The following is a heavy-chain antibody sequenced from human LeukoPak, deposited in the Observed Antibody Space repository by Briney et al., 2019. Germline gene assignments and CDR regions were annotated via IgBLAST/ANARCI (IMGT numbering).Heavy chain of an antibody. CDR1: GYSFTSYW. D-gene: IGHD2-8*01. J-gene: IGHJ4*02. Sequence: GESLKISCKGSGYSFTSYWIGWVRQMPGKGLEWMGIIYPGDSDTRYSPSFQGQVTISADESTSSAYLQWSNLKSSDTAVYYCARRESFMLPPDYWGQGTLVTVSS. V-gene: IGHV5-51*01. CDR3: ARRESFMLPPDY. CDR2: IYPGDSDT.